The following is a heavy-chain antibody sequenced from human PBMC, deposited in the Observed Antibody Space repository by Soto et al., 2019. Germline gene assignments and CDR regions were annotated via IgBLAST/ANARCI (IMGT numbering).Heavy chain of an antibody. D-gene: IGHD3-9*01. J-gene: IGHJ4*02. CDR1: GGTFSSYT. CDR2: IIPILGIA. Sequence: QVQLVQSGAEVKKPGSSVKVSCKASGGTFSSYTISWVRQAPGQGLEWMGRIIPILGIANYAQKFQGRVTITADKPTSTAYMELSSLRSEDTAVYYCAADINYDILTGYSPYYFDYWGQGTLVTVSS. CDR3: AADINYDILTGYSPYYFDY. V-gene: IGHV1-69*02.